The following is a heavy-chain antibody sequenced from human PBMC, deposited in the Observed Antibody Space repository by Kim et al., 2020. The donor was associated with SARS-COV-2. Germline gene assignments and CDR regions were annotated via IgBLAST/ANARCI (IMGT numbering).Heavy chain of an antibody. CDR3: ARFPRFGESTPG. J-gene: IGHJ4*02. Sequence: SYADSVKGRFTISRDNAKNTLYLQMNSLRAEDTAVYYCARFPRFGESTPGWGQGTLVTVSS. D-gene: IGHD3-10*01. V-gene: IGHV3-74*01.